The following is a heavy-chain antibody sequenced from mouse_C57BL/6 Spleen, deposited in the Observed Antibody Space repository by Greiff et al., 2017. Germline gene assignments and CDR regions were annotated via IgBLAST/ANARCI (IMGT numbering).Heavy chain of an antibody. CDR3: ARGDYDYDEGFAY. CDR1: GYAFSSSW. Sequence: QVQLKQSGPELVKPGASVKIPCKASGYAFSSSWMNWVKQRPGKGLEWIGRIYPGDGDTNYNGKFKGKATLTADKSSSTAYMQLSSLTSEDSAVYFCARGDYDYDEGFAYWGQGTLVTVSA. D-gene: IGHD2-4*01. CDR2: IYPGDGDT. V-gene: IGHV1-82*01. J-gene: IGHJ3*01.